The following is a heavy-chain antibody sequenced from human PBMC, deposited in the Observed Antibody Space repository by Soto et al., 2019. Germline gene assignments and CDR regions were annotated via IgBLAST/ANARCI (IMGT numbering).Heavy chain of an antibody. Sequence: EVQLVQSESEVNKPGESLKISCKVSGYSFVNYWIGWVRQMPGKGLEWMGNVYPGDSDTDYSPSFQGHVTISADKSITTTYLQWSSLQASDTAIYYCARQSLSSSAFDFWGQGTLVIVSS. CDR1: GYSFVNYW. V-gene: IGHV5-51*01. D-gene: IGHD6-13*01. J-gene: IGHJ4*02. CDR3: ARQSLSSSAFDF. CDR2: VYPGDSDT.